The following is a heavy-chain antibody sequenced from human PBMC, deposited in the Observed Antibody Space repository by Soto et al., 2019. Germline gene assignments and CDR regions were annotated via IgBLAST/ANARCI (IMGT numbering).Heavy chain of an antibody. Sequence: ASVKVSCKASGGTFSSYAISWVRQAPGQGLEWMGGIIPIFGTANYAQKFQGRVTITADESTSTAYMELSSLRSEDMAVYYCARYCISTSCNTPRYYYGMDVWGQGTTVTVSS. D-gene: IGHD2-2*01. CDR1: GGTFSSYA. CDR3: ARYCISTSCNTPRYYYGMDV. V-gene: IGHV1-69*13. J-gene: IGHJ6*02. CDR2: IIPIFGTA.